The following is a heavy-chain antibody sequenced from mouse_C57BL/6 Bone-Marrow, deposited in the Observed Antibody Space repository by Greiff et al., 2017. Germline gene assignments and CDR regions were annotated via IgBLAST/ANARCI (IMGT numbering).Heavy chain of an antibody. CDR3: TRGPQLGGFDY. D-gene: IGHD4-1*02. CDR2: IRNKANNHAT. CDR1: GFTFSDAW. Sequence: EVQLVESGGGLVQPGGSMKLSCAASGFTFSDAWMDWVRQSPEKGLEWVAEIRNKANNHATYYAESVKGRFTISRDDSKSSVYLQMNSLRAEDTGIYYCTRGPQLGGFDYWGQGTTLTVSS. J-gene: IGHJ2*01. V-gene: IGHV6-6*01.